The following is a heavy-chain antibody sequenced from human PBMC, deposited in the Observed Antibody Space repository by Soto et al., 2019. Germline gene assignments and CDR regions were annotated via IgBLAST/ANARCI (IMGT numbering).Heavy chain of an antibody. Sequence: QVQLQESGPGRVKPSETLSLTCSVSGGSVRTGSYHWSWIRQRPGKGLEWIGFIPNNGSPDYNPSLKSRVVVSIDRSKYQFSLKVNSVTAADTAVYFCVRIGWRGDSWGQGTLVTVSS. CDR1: GGSVRTGSYH. J-gene: IGHJ4*02. D-gene: IGHD6-19*01. V-gene: IGHV4-61*01. CDR2: IPNNGSP. CDR3: VRIGWRGDS.